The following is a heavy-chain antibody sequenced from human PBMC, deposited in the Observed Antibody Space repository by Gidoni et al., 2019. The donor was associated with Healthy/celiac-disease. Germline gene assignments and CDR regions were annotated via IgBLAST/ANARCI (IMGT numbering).Heavy chain of an antibody. CDR2: IYYSGSP. Sequence: QVQLQESGPGLVKPSQTLSLTCTVSGGSISSGGYYWSWIRQHPGKGLEWIGYIYYSGSPYYNPSLKSRVTISVDTSKNQFSLKLSSVTAADTAVCYCAVGHSGYDWGDYWYFDLWGRGTLVTVSS. J-gene: IGHJ2*01. CDR3: AVGHSGYDWGDYWYFDL. D-gene: IGHD5-12*01. CDR1: GGSISSGGYY. V-gene: IGHV4-31*03.